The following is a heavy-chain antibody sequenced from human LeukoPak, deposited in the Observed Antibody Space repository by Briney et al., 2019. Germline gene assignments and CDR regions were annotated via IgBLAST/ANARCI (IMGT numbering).Heavy chain of an antibody. CDR3: ARDTYGDYFAY. D-gene: IGHD4-17*01. CDR1: AYTFTGYY. Sequence: ASVKVSCKASAYTFTGYYMHWVRQAPGQGLEWMGIINPSGGSTSYAQKFQGRVTMTRDTSTSTVYMELSSLRSEDTAVYYCARDTYGDYFAYWGQGTLVTVSS. CDR2: INPSGGST. V-gene: IGHV1-46*01. J-gene: IGHJ4*02.